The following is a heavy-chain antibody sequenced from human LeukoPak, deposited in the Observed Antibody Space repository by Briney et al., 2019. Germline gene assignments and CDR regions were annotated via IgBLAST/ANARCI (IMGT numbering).Heavy chain of an antibody. CDR3: ARSPRWLQSVFDY. Sequence: SVKVSCKASGGTFSSYAISWVRQAPGQGLEWMGGIIPIFGTANYAQKFQGRVTITTDESTSTAYMELSSLRSEDTTVYYCARSPRWLQSVFDYWGQGTLVTVSS. CDR1: GGTFSSYA. D-gene: IGHD5-24*01. CDR2: IIPIFGTA. V-gene: IGHV1-69*05. J-gene: IGHJ4*02.